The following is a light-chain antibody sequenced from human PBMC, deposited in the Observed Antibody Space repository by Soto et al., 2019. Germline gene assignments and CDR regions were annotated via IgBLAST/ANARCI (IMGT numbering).Light chain of an antibody. Sequence: DIQMTQSPSSLPAAVGDGVTLTCRASQSISSYLNWYQQKPGKAPKLLIYAASSLQSGVPSRFSGSGSGTDFTLTISSLQPEDFATYYCQQSYSTPRTFGQGTRLEIK. V-gene: IGKV1-39*01. CDR2: AAS. CDR3: QQSYSTPRT. CDR1: QSISSY. J-gene: IGKJ5*01.